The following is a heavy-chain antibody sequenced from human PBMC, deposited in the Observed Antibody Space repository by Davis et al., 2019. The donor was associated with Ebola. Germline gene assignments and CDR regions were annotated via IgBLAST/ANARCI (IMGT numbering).Heavy chain of an antibody. V-gene: IGHV3-21*01. Sequence: PGGSLRLSCAASGFTFSSYSMNWVRQAPGKGLEWVSSISSSSSYIYYADSVKGRFTISRDNAKNSLYLQMNSLRAEDTAVYYCARSPGGTYYDILTGYYRGYYYYYYGMDVWGQGTTVTVSS. CDR3: ARSPGGTYYDILTGYYRGYYYYYYGMDV. CDR2: ISSSSSYI. D-gene: IGHD3-9*01. J-gene: IGHJ6*02. CDR1: GFTFSSYS.